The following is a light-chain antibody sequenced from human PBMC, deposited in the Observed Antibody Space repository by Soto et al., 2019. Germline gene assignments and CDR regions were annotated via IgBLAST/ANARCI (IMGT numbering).Light chain of an antibody. CDR1: SSNIGNNH. V-gene: IGLV1-51*01. Sequence: QSLLTQPPSVAAAPGQKGTISCSGSSSNIGNNHVSWYQQLPGTAPKLLIYDNNKRPSGIPDRFSGSKSGTSATLGITGLQTGDEADYYCATWDGKVFGTGTKVTVL. J-gene: IGLJ1*01. CDR2: DNN. CDR3: ATWDGKV.